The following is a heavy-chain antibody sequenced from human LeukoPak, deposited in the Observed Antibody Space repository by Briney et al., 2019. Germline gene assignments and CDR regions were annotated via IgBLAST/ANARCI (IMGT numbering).Heavy chain of an antibody. CDR3: ARGDSGSYQNFDY. CDR2: ISSSSSYI. Sequence: GGSLRLXCAASGFTCSSYSMNWVRPAPGKGLESVSSISSSSSYIYYADSVKGRFTISRDNAKNSLYLQMNSLRAEDTAVYYCARGDSGSYQNFDYWGQGTLVTVSS. CDR1: GFTCSSYS. D-gene: IGHD1-26*01. V-gene: IGHV3-21*01. J-gene: IGHJ4*02.